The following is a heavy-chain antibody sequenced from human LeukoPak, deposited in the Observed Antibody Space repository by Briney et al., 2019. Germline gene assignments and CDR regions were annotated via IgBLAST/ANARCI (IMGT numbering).Heavy chain of an antibody. Sequence: ASVKVSCKASGGTFSSYAISWVRQAPGQGLEWMGGIIPIFGTANYAQKFQGRVTITTDESTSTAYMELSSLRSEDTAVYYCARGGIAVAAPYNWFDPWGQGTLVTVSS. CDR2: IIPIFGTA. D-gene: IGHD6-19*01. CDR3: ARGGIAVAAPYNWFDP. CDR1: GGTFSSYA. J-gene: IGHJ5*02. V-gene: IGHV1-69*05.